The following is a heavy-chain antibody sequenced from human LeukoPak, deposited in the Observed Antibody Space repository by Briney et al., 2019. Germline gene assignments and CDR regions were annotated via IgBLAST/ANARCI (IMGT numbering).Heavy chain of an antibody. J-gene: IGHJ3*02. CDR3: ARDPRYCSSTSCSGDAFDI. CDR2: ISAYNGNT. CDR1: GYTFTSYG. D-gene: IGHD2-2*01. V-gene: IGHV1-18*01. Sequence: ASVKVSCKASGYTFTSYGISWVRQAPGQGLEWMGWISAYNGNTNYAQKLQGRVTMTTDTSTSTAYIELRSLRSDDTAVYYCARDPRYCSSTSCSGDAFDIWGQGTMVTVSS.